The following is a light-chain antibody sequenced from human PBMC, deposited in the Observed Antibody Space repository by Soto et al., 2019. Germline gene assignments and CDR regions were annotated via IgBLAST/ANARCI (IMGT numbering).Light chain of an antibody. CDR3: QHYNNWPIT. CDR2: GTS. CDR1: QSVSSSY. Sequence: EIVLTQSPGTLSLSPGERATLSCRASQSVSSSYLVWHQQKPGQAPRLLIYGTSTRATGVPARFSGSGSGTDFTLTISSLQAADFAVYHCQHYNNWPITFGQGTRLEIK. V-gene: IGKV3D-7*01. J-gene: IGKJ5*01.